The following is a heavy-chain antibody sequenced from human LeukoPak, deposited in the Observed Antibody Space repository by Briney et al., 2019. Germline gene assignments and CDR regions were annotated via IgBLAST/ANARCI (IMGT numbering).Heavy chain of an antibody. V-gene: IGHV3-53*01. CDR2: IYNDGST. Sequence: GGSLRLSCAASGLTVSSSYMSWVRQAPGKGLEWVSIIYNDGSTYYADSMKGRFTISRDNSKNTLYLQVNSLRAEDTAMYYCARNILFAFDIWGQGTMVTVSS. J-gene: IGHJ3*02. CDR1: GLTVSSSY. CDR3: ARNILFAFDI.